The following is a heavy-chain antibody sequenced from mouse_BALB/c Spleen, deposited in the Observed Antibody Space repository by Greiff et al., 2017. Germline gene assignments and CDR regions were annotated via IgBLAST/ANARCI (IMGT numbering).Heavy chain of an antibody. CDR2: ISYSGST. CDR3: ARSYYYGSYFDY. D-gene: IGHD1-1*01. CDR1: GYSITSDYA. J-gene: IGHJ2*01. V-gene: IGHV3-2*02. Sequence: EVQLQESGPGLVKPSQSLSLTCTVTGYSITSDYAWNWIRQFPGNKLEWMGYISYSGSTSYNPSLKSRISITRDTSKNQFFLQLNSVTTEDTATYYCARSYYYGSYFDYWGQGTTLTVSS.